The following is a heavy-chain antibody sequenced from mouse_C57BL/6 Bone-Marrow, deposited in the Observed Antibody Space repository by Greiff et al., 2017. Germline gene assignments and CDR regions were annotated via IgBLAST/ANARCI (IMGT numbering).Heavy chain of an antibody. Sequence: VQLQQSGAELARPGASVKLSCKASGYTFTSYGISWVKQRTGQGLEWIGEFYPRSGNTYYNEKFEGKATLTADKSSSTAYMELRSLTSEDSAVYFCARSGYGNHYAMDYWGQGTSVTVSS. V-gene: IGHV1-81*01. D-gene: IGHD2-10*02. J-gene: IGHJ4*01. CDR1: GYTFTSYG. CDR2: FYPRSGNT. CDR3: ARSGYGNHYAMDY.